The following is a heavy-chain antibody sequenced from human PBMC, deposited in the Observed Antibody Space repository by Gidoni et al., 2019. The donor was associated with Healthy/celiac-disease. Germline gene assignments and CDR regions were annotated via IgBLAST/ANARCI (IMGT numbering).Heavy chain of an antibody. J-gene: IGHJ5*02. Sequence: QVQLVESGGGLVKPGGSLRLSCAASGFTFSDSYMSWIRQAPGKGLEWVSYISSSGSTIYYADSVKGRFTISRDNAKNSLYLQMNSLRAEDTAVYYCARDPLLYYDSSGSTLPWIGFDPWGQGTLVTVSS. CDR3: ARDPLLYYDSSGSTLPWIGFDP. CDR1: GFTFSDSY. V-gene: IGHV3-11*01. CDR2: ISSSGSTI. D-gene: IGHD3-22*01.